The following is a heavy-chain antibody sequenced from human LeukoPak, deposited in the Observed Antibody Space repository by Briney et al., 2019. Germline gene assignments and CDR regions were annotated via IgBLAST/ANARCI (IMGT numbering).Heavy chain of an antibody. CDR1: GYTFTSYY. D-gene: IGHD3-9*01. CDR2: INPSGGST. CDR3: ARDRLLRYRGGFDP. J-gene: IGHJ5*02. V-gene: IGHV1-46*01. Sequence: ASVKVSCKASGYTFTSYYMHWVRQAPGQGLEWMGIINPSGGSTSYAQKFQGRVTMTRDTSTSTAYMELRSLRSDDTAVYYCARDRLLRYRGGFDPWGQGTLVTVSS.